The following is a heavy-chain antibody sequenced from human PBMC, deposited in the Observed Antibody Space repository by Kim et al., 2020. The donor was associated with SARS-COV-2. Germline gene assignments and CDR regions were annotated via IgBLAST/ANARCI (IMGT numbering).Heavy chain of an antibody. V-gene: IGHV3-30*18. CDR2: ISYDGSNK. CDR3: AKEIQLLWFGAYDY. CDR1: GFTFSSYG. Sequence: GGSLRLSCAASGFTFSSYGMHWVRQAPGKGLEWVAVISYDGSNKYYADSVKGRFTISRDNSKNTLYLQMNSLRAEDTAVYYCAKEIQLLWFGAYDYWGQGTLVTVSS. J-gene: IGHJ4*02. D-gene: IGHD3-10*01.